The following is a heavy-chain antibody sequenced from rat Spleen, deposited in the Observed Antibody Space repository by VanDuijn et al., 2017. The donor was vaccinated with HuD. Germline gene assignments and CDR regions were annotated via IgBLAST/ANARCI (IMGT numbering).Heavy chain of an antibody. V-gene: IGHV2S61*01. CDR3: AGGSFDY. Sequence: QVQLKESGPGLVQPSQTLSLTCTVSGFSLSSYGVIWVRQPPGKGLEGMGVIWGNGNTNYNSALKSRLSISRDTSKSQVFLKMNNRQTEDTAMYFCAGGSFDYWGQGVMVTVSS. J-gene: IGHJ2*01. CDR2: IWGNGNT. CDR1: GFSLSSYG. D-gene: IGHD4-3*01.